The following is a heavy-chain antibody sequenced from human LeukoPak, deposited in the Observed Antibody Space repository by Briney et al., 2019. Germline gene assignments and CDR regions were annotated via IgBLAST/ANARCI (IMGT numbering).Heavy chain of an antibody. Sequence: SGPTLVNPTQTLTLTCTFSGFSLRTSGMRVSWIRQPPGKALEWLALIDWDDDKFYSTSLKTRLTISKDTSKNQVVLTMTNVDPADTATYYCARIGATSGHLECWSQGTLVTVSS. V-gene: IGHV2-70*04. J-gene: IGHJ4*02. D-gene: IGHD2-15*01. CDR3: ARIGATSGHLEC. CDR1: GFSLRTSGMR. CDR2: IDWDDDK.